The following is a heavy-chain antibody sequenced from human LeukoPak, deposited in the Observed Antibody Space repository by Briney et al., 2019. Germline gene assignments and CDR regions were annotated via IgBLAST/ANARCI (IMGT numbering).Heavy chain of an antibody. CDR1: GFTVDSSY. Sequence: PGASLRLSCAASGFTVDSSYMSWVRQAPGKGLEWVSLIYTGGSTYYADSVRGRFTISRHNSKNTLYLQMNSLTPEDTAVYYCARGFGKAAANVFGGYTMDVWGQGTTVTVSS. J-gene: IGHJ6*02. CDR3: ARGFGKAAANVFGGYTMDV. D-gene: IGHD6-13*01. CDR2: IYTGGST. V-gene: IGHV3-66*02.